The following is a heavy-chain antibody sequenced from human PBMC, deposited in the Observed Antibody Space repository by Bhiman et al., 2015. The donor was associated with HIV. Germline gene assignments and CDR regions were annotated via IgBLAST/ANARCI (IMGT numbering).Heavy chain of an antibody. J-gene: IGHJ4*02. V-gene: IGHV3-33*05. CDR2: ISYDGSDK. Sequence: QVQLVEPGRGVVXPGGSLRLSCVTSGFTFENFPMHWVRQAPGKGLEWVALISYDGSDKYYSDSVKGRFTISRDNSKNTLYLQMNSLRADDTAFYFCAKDGMWFRAERYFFDYWGQGTLVTVSS. CDR3: AKDGMWFRAERYFFDY. CDR1: GFTFENFP. D-gene: IGHD2-21*01.